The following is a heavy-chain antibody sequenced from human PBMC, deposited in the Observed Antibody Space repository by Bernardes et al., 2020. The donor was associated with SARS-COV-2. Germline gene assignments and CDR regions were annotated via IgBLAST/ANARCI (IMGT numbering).Heavy chain of an antibody. D-gene: IGHD3-3*01. Sequence: GGSLRLSCAASGFTFSSYGMHWVRQAPGKGLEWVAVISYDGSNKYYADSVKGRFTISRDNSKNTLYLQMNSLRAEDTAVYYCAKDVTYYDFWSGYLRETVYYYYYGMDVWGQGTTVTVSS. CDR3: AKDVTYYDFWSGYLRETVYYYYYGMDV. CDR2: ISYDGSNK. V-gene: IGHV3-30*18. J-gene: IGHJ6*02. CDR1: GFTFSSYG.